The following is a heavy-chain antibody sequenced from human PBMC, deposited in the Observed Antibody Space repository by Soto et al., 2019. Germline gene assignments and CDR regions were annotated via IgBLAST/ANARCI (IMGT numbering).Heavy chain of an antibody. V-gene: IGHV1-18*01. CDR1: GYTFTSYG. Sequence: ASVKVSCKASGYTFTSYGISWVRQAPGQGLEWMGWISAYNGNTNYAQKLQGRVTMTTDTSTSTAYMELRSLRSHDTAVYCCARGPCPIVVGPVAITDDAFDTWGQGTMFTVSS. CDR3: ARGPCPIVVGPVAITDDAFDT. CDR2: ISAYNGNT. D-gene: IGHD2-2*02. J-gene: IGHJ3*02.